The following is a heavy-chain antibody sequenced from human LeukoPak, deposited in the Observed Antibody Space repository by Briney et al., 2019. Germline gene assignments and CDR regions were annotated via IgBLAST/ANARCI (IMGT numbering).Heavy chain of an antibody. CDR3: TREGCGATSCYTNDH. Sequence: GGSLRLSCAASGFTFSASPMHWVRQASGKGLEWVGRITGTYAAAYSASVKGRFTISRDDSKYTTYLQMNSLETEDTAVYYCTREGCGATSCYTNDHWGQGTLVTVSS. V-gene: IGHV3-73*01. CDR1: GFTFSASP. CDR2: ITGTYAA. J-gene: IGHJ4*02. D-gene: IGHD2-2*02.